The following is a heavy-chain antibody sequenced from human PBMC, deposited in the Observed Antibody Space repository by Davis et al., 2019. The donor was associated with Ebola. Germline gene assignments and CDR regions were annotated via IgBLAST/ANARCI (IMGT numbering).Heavy chain of an antibody. CDR2: ISGSGGST. Sequence: GESLKISCAVSGITFSRYAMHWVRQAPGKGLEWVSAISGSGGSTYYADSVKGRFTISRDNSKNTLYLQMNSLRAEDTAVYYCAKGLTMIVSPFDYWGQGTLVTVSS. CDR3: AKGLTMIVSPFDY. J-gene: IGHJ4*02. D-gene: IGHD3-22*01. CDR1: GITFSRYA. V-gene: IGHV3-23*01.